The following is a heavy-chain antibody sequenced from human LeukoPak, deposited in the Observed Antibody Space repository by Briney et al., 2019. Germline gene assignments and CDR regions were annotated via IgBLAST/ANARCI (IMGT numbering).Heavy chain of an antibody. V-gene: IGHV1-69*13. D-gene: IGHD4-17*01. J-gene: IGHJ6*04. CDR3: ASYYGDYGSGMDV. CDR2: IIPIFGTA. Sequence: VTVSCKASGGTFSSYAISWVGQAPGQGLEGMGGIIPIFGTANYAQKFQGRVTITADKSTSTAYMELSSLRSEDTAVYYCASYYGDYGSGMDVWGKGTTVTASS. CDR1: GGTFSSYA.